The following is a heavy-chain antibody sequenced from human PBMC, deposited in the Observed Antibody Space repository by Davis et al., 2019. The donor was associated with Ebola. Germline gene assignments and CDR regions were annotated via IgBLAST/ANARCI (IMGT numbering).Heavy chain of an antibody. J-gene: IGHJ4*02. CDR1: GGSIISSSSY. CDR2: IYYSGIT. V-gene: IGHV4-39*01. D-gene: IGHD4-23*01. CDR3: ARQGNDFDY. Sequence: MPSETLSLTCTVSGGSIISSSSYWGWIRQPPRKGLEWIGSIYYSGITYYNPSLKSRVTISVDTSKNQFSLKLSSVTAADTAVYYCARQGNDFDYWGQGTLVTVSS.